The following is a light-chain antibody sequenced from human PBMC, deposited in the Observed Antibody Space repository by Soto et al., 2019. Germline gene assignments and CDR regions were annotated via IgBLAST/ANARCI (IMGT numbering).Light chain of an antibody. Sequence: QSVLTQPPSASASLGASVTLTCTLSSGYSNYKVDWYQQRPGKGPRFVMRVGTGGIVGSKGDGIPDRFSVLCSGLNRYLTIKNIQEEDESDYHCGADHGSGSNFDVVFGGGTKLTVL. V-gene: IGLV9-49*01. CDR2: VGTGGIVG. CDR3: GADHGSGSNFDVV. J-gene: IGLJ2*01. CDR1: SGYSNYK.